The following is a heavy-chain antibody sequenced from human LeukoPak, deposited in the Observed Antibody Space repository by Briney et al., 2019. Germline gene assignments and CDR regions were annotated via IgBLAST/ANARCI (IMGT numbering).Heavy chain of an antibody. J-gene: IGHJ3*02. CDR3: ARVVLRYFDWLGRSDAFDI. CDR2: INPNSGGT. Sequence: ASVKVSCKASGYTFSDYYMHWVRQAPGQGLEGMGGINPNSGGTNYAQKFQGRVTMTRDTSISTAYMELSRLRSDDTAVYYCARVVLRYFDWLGRSDAFDIWGQGTMVTVSS. V-gene: IGHV1-2*02. D-gene: IGHD3-9*01. CDR1: GYTFSDYY.